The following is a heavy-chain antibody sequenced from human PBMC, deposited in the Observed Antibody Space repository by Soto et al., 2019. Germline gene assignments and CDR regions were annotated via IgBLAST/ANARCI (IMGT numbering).Heavy chain of an antibody. CDR3: ARGYVWGIYFRPGAY. CDR2: SSAYNGST. D-gene: IGHD3-16*01. CDR1: GYTFSSYF. J-gene: IGHJ4*02. V-gene: IGHV1-18*01. Sequence: ASVKVSCKASGYTFSSYFITWVRQAPGQGLEWMGWSSAYNGSTNYAQKLQGRVTMTTDASTSTAYMELRSLRSDDTAVYYCARGYVWGIYFRPGAYWGQETLVTVSS.